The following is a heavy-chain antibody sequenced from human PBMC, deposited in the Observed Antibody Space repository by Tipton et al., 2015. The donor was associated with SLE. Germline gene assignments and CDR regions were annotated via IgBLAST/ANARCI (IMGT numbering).Heavy chain of an antibody. V-gene: IGHV4-39*06. CDR1: GDAITNNNFY. D-gene: IGHD2/OR15-2a*01. CDR2: IFHLGMT. J-gene: IGHJ4*02. Sequence: TLSLTCTVSGDAITNNNFYWDWVRQPPGKGLEWIGSIFHLGMTYYNPSLESRVTLSVDTSKNQCTLKLSSMSAADTAVYYCARDHFLDYWGQGILVNVSS. CDR3: ARDHFLDY.